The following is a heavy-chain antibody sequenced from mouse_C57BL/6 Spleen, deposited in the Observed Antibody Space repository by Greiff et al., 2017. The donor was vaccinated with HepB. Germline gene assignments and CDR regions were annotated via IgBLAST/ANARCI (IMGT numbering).Heavy chain of an antibody. V-gene: IGHV5-4*01. CDR3: ARERDDNYAMDY. CDR1: GFTFSSYA. J-gene: IGHJ4*01. D-gene: IGHD2-3*01. CDR2: ISDGGSYT. Sequence: EVKLQESGGGLVKPGGSLKLSCAASGFTFSSYAMSWVRQTPDKRLEWVATISDGGSYTYYPDNVKGRFTISRDNAKNNLYLQMSHLKSEDTSMYYCARERDDNYAMDYWGQGTSVTVSS.